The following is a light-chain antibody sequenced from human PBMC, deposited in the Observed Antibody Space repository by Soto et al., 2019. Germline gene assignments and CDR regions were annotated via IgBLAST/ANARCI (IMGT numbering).Light chain of an antibody. CDR2: GAS. CDR3: QQYSSWPPWT. V-gene: IGKV3-15*01. J-gene: IGKJ1*01. Sequence: EIVMTQSPATLSVSPGERATLSCRASQSVSSDLAWYHQKPGQAPRLLIYGASTRATGIPARFSGSGSGTDFTPTISRLEPEDFAVYYCQQYSSWPPWTFGQGTKVDIK. CDR1: QSVSSD.